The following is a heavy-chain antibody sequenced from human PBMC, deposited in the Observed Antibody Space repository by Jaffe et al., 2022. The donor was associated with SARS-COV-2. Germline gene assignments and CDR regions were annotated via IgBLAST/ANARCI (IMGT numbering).Heavy chain of an antibody. V-gene: IGHV4-4*02. J-gene: IGHJ3*02. CDR2: IYHSGST. CDR1: GGSISSSNW. Sequence: QVQLQESGPGLVKPSGTLSLTCAVSGGSISSSNWWSWVRQPPGKGLEWIGEIYHSGSTNYNPSLKSRVTISVDKSKNQFSLKLSSVTAADTAVYYCARCHPEKYCSGGSCYNSRYAFDIWGQGTMVTVSS. D-gene: IGHD2-15*01. CDR3: ARCHPEKYCSGGSCYNSRYAFDI.